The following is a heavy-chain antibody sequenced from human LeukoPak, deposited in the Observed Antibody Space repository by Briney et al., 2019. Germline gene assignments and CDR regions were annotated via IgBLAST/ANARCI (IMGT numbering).Heavy chain of an antibody. CDR2: IYHSGST. CDR3: ASRGSGSYLGEY. CDR1: GGSIGSSNW. J-gene: IGHJ4*02. Sequence: SETLSLTCAVSGGSIGSSNWWSWVRQPPGEGLEWIGEIYHSGSTNYNPSLKSRVTISVDKPKNQFSLKLSSVTAADTAVYYCASRGSGSYLGEYWGQGTLVTVSS. D-gene: IGHD3-10*01. V-gene: IGHV4-4*02.